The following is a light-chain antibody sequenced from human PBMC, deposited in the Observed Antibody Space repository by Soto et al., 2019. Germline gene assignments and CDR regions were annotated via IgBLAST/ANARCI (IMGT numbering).Light chain of an antibody. Sequence: DIQMTQSPASVSASVGDRVTITCRASQGIRSFLNWYQQKPGQVPKLLIYAASTLQSGVPSRFSGSGSGTDFTLTISSLQPEDVATYYCQKYNSAPYTFGQGTKLEIK. CDR3: QKYNSAPYT. CDR2: AAS. CDR1: QGIRSF. J-gene: IGKJ2*01. V-gene: IGKV1-27*01.